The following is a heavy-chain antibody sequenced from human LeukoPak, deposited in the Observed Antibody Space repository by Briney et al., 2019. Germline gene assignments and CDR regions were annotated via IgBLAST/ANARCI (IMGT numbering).Heavy chain of an antibody. V-gene: IGHV1-2*02. J-gene: IGHJ5*02. D-gene: IGHD3-10*01. CDR3: AREGAAGEDVNWFDP. CDR1: GYTFTGYY. CDR2: INPNSGNT. Sequence: ASVKVSSKASGYTFTGYYMHWVRQAPGQGLQWMGWINPNSGNTHYSQKFQDRVTMTSDTSISTAYMELNSLRSDDTAVYYCAREGAAGEDVNWFDPWGQGTLVTVSS.